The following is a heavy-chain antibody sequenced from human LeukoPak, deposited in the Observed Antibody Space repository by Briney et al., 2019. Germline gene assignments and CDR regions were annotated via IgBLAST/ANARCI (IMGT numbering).Heavy chain of an antibody. CDR3: ATDLVIKPPATPQSYGMDV. Sequence: SVKVPCKASGGTFSYYAINWVRQAPGQGLEWMGRLIPILDIATYAQKFQGRVTITADKSTDTAHMELTSLRSEDTAVYYCATDLVIKPPATPQSYGMDVWGQGTTVTVSS. CDR1: GGTFSYYA. CDR2: LIPILDIA. V-gene: IGHV1-69*04. D-gene: IGHD2/OR15-2a*01. J-gene: IGHJ6*02.